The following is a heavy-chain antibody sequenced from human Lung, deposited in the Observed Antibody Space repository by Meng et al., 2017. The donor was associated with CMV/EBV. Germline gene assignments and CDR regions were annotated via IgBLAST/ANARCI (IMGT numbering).Heavy chain of an antibody. CDR3: AKTVKLVVVAYFDY. J-gene: IGHJ4*02. V-gene: IGHV3-23*01. D-gene: IGHD2-15*01. CDR2: ISGSGGST. Sequence: GESXKISCAASGFTFSSYAMSWVRQAPGKGLEWVSAISGSGGSTYYADSVKGRFTISRDNSKNTLYLQMNSLRAEDTAVYYCAKTVKLVVVAYFDYWGQGNXV. CDR1: GFTFSSYA.